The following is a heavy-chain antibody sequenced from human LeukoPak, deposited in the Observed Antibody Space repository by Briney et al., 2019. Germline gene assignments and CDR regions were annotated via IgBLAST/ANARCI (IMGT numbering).Heavy chain of an antibody. J-gene: IGHJ4*02. V-gene: IGHV1-46*01. CDR3: ARDQEAFDY. CDR2: IYLRDGST. Sequence: GASVKVSCKASGYSFTSNYIHWVRQAPGQGLEWMGMIYLRDGSTSYAQKFQGRVTVTRDTSTNTVHMELSGLRSEDTAVYYCARDQEAFDYWGQGTLVTVSS. CDR1: GYSFTSNY.